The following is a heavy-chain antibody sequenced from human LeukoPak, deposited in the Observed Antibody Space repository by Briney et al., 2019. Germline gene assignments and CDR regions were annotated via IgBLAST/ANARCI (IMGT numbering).Heavy chain of an antibody. J-gene: IGHJ4*02. CDR2: IYYSGST. V-gene: IGHV4-59*01. CDR3: ARRLERRSPFDY. Sequence: PLETLSLTCTVSGGSISSYYWSWIWQPPGKGLEWIGYIYYSGSTNYNPSLKSRVTISVDTSKNQFSLKLSSVTAADTAVYYCARRLERRSPFDYWGQGTLVTVSS. CDR1: GGSISSYY. D-gene: IGHD1-1*01.